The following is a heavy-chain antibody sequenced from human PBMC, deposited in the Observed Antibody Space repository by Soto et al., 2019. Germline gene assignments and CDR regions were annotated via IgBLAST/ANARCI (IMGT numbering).Heavy chain of an antibody. CDR3: STTAQWLGFY. CDR2: IKLKTDGGTT. Sequence: EVQLVESGEGLVRPGGPLSPPGAASGLTLINPGLAWVGQPPGKGLEGVGRIKLKTDGGTTDYAAPVKGRFTISRDDSKSTLYLQMSSLTTEDTAVYYCSTTAQWLGFYWGQGTLVTVSS. V-gene: IGHV3-15*01. CDR1: GLTLINPG. J-gene: IGHJ4*02. D-gene: IGHD6-19*01.